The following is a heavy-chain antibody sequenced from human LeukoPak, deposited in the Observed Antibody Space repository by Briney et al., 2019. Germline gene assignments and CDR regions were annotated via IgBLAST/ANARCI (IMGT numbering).Heavy chain of an antibody. J-gene: IGHJ2*01. V-gene: IGHV4-30-2*01. CDR3: ARSLRTTVPKGWPRYFDL. Sequence: PSETLSLTCAVSGGSISSGGYSWSWIRQPPGRGLEWIGYIYHSGSTYYNPSLKSRVTISVDRSKNQFSLKLTSVTAADTAVYYCARSLRTTVPKGWPRYFDLWGRGTLVTVSS. CDR2: IYHSGST. D-gene: IGHD4-17*01. CDR1: GGSISSGGYS.